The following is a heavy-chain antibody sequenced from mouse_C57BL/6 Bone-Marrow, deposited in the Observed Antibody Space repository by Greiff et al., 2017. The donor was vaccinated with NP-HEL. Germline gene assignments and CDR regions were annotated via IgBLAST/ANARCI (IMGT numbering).Heavy chain of an antibody. Sequence: VQLQQSGAELAKPGASVKLSCKASGYTLTSYWMHWVKQRPGQGLEWIGYINPSSGYTKYNQKFKDKATLTADKSSSTAYMQLSSLTYEDSAVYYCARVTTVVATHFDYWGQGTTLTVSS. D-gene: IGHD1-1*01. CDR3: ARVTTVVATHFDY. J-gene: IGHJ2*01. V-gene: IGHV1-7*01. CDR2: INPSSGYT. CDR1: GYTLTSYW.